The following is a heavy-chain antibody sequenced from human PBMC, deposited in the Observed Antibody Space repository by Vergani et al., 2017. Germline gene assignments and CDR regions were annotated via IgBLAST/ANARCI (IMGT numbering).Heavy chain of an antibody. CDR2: IDHTGRP. J-gene: IGHJ6*03. D-gene: IGHD4-11*01. V-gene: IGHV4-34*01. Sequence: QVQLQQWGGGLLKPSETLSLTCVVNGGSFTSYHWTWIRQSPGEGLEWVGDIDHTGRPAYNPSLKSRLTMSVDKSRNQFSLTLNSVTATDTAIYFCARVNTETNGQLYYYYYMDVWGQGTAVTVS. CDR1: GGSFTSYH. CDR3: ARVNTETNGQLYYYYYMDV.